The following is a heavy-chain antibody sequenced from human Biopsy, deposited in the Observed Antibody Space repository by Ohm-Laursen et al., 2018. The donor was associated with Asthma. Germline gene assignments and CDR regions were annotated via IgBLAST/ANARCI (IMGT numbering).Heavy chain of an antibody. CDR2: IIWNGARV. CDR3: AKASSSGWSAPLDY. D-gene: IGHD6-19*01. V-gene: IGHV3-9*01. Sequence: SLRLSCTAPGFVFDDYALHWVRQTPGKGLEWVSSIIWNGARVDYADAVKGRFTISRDNAKNSLYPQMNTLKTEDTAIYFCAKASSSGWSAPLDYWGQGMLVTVSS. J-gene: IGHJ4*02. CDR1: GFVFDDYA.